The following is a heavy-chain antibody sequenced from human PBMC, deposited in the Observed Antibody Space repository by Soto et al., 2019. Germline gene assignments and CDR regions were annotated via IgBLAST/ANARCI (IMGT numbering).Heavy chain of an antibody. V-gene: IGHV3-30-3*01. Sequence: QVQLVESGGGVVQPGRSLRLSCAASGFTFSSYAMYWVRQAPGEGLEWVAVISYDGSNKYYADSVKGRFTISRDNSKNTLYLQSNSLRPEDTAVYFCARAPTTVTTSYYFDYWGQGTLVTVSS. CDR2: ISYDGSNK. D-gene: IGHD4-17*01. J-gene: IGHJ4*02. CDR3: ARAPTTVTTSYYFDY. CDR1: GFTFSSYA.